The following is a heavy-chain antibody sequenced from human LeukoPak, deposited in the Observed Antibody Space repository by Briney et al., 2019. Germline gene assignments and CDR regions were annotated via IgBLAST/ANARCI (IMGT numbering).Heavy chain of an antibody. CDR3: AIAKGPADIVVAATGVFGY. J-gene: IGHJ4*02. D-gene: IGHD6-19*01. Sequence: GGSLRLSCAVSGFTFSNYAMAWVRQAPGKGLEWVSGISATGGSTYYPDSVRGRFTISRDNSKNTLFLQMNRLRTDDTAVYYCAIAKGPADIVVAATGVFGYWGQGTLVTVSS. V-gene: IGHV3-23*01. CDR1: GFTFSNYA. CDR2: ISATGGST.